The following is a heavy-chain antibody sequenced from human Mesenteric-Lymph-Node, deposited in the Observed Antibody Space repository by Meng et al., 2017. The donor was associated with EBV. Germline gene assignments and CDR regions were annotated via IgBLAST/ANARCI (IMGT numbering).Heavy chain of an antibody. V-gene: IGHV4-34*01. CDR2: INHSGST. J-gene: IGHJ5*01. CDR3: ASRGDGIYSNYDWFDS. Sequence: QVQLQQWGAGLLKPSETLSPTCAVHGGSFSGYYWSWIRQPPGKGLEWIGEINHSGSTNYNPSLKSRVTISVDTSKNQFSLKLSSVTAADTAVYYCASRGDGIYSNYDWFDSWGQGTLVTVSS. CDR1: GGSFSGYY. D-gene: IGHD4-11*01.